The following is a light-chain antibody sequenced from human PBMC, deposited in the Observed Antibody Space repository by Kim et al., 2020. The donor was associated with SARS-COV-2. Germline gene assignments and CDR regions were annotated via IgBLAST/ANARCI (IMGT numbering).Light chain of an antibody. Sequence: ASIGDRVSITCRASRNIYSWLAWYQQKPGKAPKLLISTASSLQSGVPSRFSGSGSGTEFTLTISSLQPDDFATYYCQHYNNYPLTFGGGTKVDIK. CDR2: TAS. CDR3: QHYNNYPLT. CDR1: RNIYSW. J-gene: IGKJ4*01. V-gene: IGKV1-5*01.